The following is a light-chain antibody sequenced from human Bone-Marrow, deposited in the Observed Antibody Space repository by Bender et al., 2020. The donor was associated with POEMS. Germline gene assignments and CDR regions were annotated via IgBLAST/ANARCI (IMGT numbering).Light chain of an antibody. CDR1: NSDVGMYNL. V-gene: IGLV2-11*02. CDR3: ASHAASYTLGV. J-gene: IGLJ1*01. CDR2: DVT. Sequence: QSALTQPASVSASPGQSITISCTGTNSDVGMYNLFSWYQQLPGKAPKLMIYDVTKRPSGVPDRFSGSKSGNTASLMISGLQADDEGDYFCASHAASYTLGVFGTGTKVTVL.